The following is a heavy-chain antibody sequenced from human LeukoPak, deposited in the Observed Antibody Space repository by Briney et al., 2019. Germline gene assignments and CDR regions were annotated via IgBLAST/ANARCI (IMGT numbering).Heavy chain of an antibody. CDR3: AYRNNFEY. V-gene: IGHV3-7*05. J-gene: IGHJ4*02. Sequence: GGSQRLSCAASGFSFSGHWMNWVRQPPGKGLEWVASIKADGSEKYYVDSVKGRFTISRDDAKRTVDLQMDNLRAEDTAISYCAYRNNFEYWGQGALVTVSS. CDR2: IKADGSEK. CDR1: GFSFSGHW. D-gene: IGHD1-26*01.